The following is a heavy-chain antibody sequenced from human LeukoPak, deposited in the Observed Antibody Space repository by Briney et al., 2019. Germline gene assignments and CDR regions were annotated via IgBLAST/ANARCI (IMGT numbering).Heavy chain of an antibody. D-gene: IGHD6-19*01. J-gene: IGHJ1*01. CDR2: IYYSGST. CDR3: ARVSIAAAVAGTEYFQH. CDR1: GGSISSYY. V-gene: IGHV4-59*01. Sequence: SETLSLTCTVSGGSISSYYWSWIRQPPGKGLEWIGYIYYSGSTNYNPSLKSRVTISVDTSKNQFSLKLSSVTAADTAVYYCARVSIAAAVAGTEYFQHWGQGTLVTVSS.